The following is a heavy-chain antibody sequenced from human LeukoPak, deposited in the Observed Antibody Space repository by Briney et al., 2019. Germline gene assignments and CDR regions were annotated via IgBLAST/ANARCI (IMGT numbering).Heavy chain of an antibody. V-gene: IGHV3-53*01. CDR1: AFTVSSNY. CDR2: IYSGGST. D-gene: IGHD3-22*01. J-gene: IGHJ4*02. Sequence: GGSLRLSCAASAFTVSSNYMSWVRQAPGKGLEWVSVIYSGGSTYYADSVKGRFTISRDNSKKALYLQMNSRRAEDTAVYYCARDHLAEVYSSGYYRDYWGQGTLVTVSS. CDR3: ARDHLAEVYSSGYYRDY.